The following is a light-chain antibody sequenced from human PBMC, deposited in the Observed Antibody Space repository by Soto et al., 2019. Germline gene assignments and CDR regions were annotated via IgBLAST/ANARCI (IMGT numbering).Light chain of an antibody. V-gene: IGKV4-1*01. Sequence: DIVMTQSPDSLAVSLGERATIHCKSSRSVLYSSNNKNYLAWYQQKPGQSPNLLIYWASTRESGVPDRFSGSGSATDFTLTISSLQAEDVAVYYCKQYYSSPLTFGGGTKVEIK. J-gene: IGKJ4*01. CDR3: KQYYSSPLT. CDR2: WAS. CDR1: RSVLYSSNNKNY.